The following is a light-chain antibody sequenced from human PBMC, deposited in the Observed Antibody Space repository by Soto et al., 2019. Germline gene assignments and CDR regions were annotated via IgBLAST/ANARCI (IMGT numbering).Light chain of an antibody. V-gene: IGLV2-23*01. CDR3: CSSAVHSNYV. CDR2: DGN. J-gene: IGLJ1*01. CDR1: SSDVGSYNL. Sequence: QSALTQPASVSGSPGQSITISCSGTSSDVGSYNLVSWYQQHPGKAPKFMIYDGNKRPSGVSFRFSGSKSCNTASLTISDLQADDEADYYCCSSAVHSNYVFGTGTKLTVL.